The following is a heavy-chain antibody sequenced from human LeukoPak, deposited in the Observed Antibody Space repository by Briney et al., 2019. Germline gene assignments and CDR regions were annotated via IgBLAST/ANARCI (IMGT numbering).Heavy chain of an antibody. Sequence: SETLSLTCTVSGGSISSYHWSWIRQPPGKGLEWIGYIYYSGSTKYNPSLKSRVSISVDTSKNQFSLKLSSVTAADTAVYYCARVRGYCSSTSCFSPEYYYYYYYMDVWGKGTTVTVSS. V-gene: IGHV4-59*01. CDR3: ARVRGYCSSTSCFSPEYYYYYYYMDV. J-gene: IGHJ6*03. CDR1: GGSISSYH. CDR2: IYYSGST. D-gene: IGHD2-2*01.